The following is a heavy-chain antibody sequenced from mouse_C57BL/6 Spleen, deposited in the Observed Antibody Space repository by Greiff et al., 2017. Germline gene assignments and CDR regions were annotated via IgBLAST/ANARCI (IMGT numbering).Heavy chain of an antibody. D-gene: IGHD2-3*01. V-gene: IGHV1-7*01. CDR2: INPSSGYT. J-gene: IGHJ1*03. CDR3: ARSTDGYYRYFDV. Sequence: VQLQQSGAELAKPGASVKLSCKASGYTFTSYWMHWVKQRPGQGLEWIGYINPSSGYTKYNQKFKDKATLTADKSSSTAYMQLSSLTYEDSAVYYCARSTDGYYRYFDVWGTGTTVTVSS. CDR1: GYTFTSYW.